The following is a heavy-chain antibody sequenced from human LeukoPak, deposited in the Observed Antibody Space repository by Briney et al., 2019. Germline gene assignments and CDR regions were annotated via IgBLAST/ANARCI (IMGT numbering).Heavy chain of an antibody. V-gene: IGHV4-34*01. CDR1: GGSFSGYY. J-gene: IGHJ4*02. CDR2: INHSGST. D-gene: IGHD3-3*01. Sequence: SETLSLTCAVYGGSFSGYYWSWIRQPPGKGLEWIGEINHSGSTNYNPSLKSRVTISVDTSKNQFSLKLNSVTAADTAVYYCARLTPFFWSGHYRDYWGQGTLVTVSS. CDR3: ARLTPFFWSGHYRDY.